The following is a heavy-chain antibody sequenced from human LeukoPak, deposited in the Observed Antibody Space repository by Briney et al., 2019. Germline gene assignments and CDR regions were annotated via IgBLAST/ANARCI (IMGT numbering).Heavy chain of an antibody. D-gene: IGHD3-22*01. CDR3: ARVLITMIVGDAFDI. CDR1: GGSISSGGYY. J-gene: IGHJ3*02. V-gene: IGHV4-31*01. Sequence: SETLSLTCTVSGGSISSGGYYWSWIRQHPGKGLEWIGYIYYSGSTYYNPSLKSPVTISVDTSKNQFSLKLSSVTAADTAVYYCARVLITMIVGDAFDIWGQGTMVTVSS. CDR2: IYYSGST.